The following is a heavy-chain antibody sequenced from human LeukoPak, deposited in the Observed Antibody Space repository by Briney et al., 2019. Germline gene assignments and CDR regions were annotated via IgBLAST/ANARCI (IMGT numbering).Heavy chain of an antibody. CDR3: ARDSTSFTIFGVVTSDY. Sequence: ASVKVSCKASGYTFTSYGISWVRQAPGQGLEWMGWISAYNGNTNYAQKLQGRVTMTTDTSTSTVYMELRSLRSDDTAVYYCARDSTSFTIFGVVTSDYWGQGTLVSVSS. J-gene: IGHJ4*02. V-gene: IGHV1-18*01. CDR2: ISAYNGNT. D-gene: IGHD3-3*01. CDR1: GYTFTSYG.